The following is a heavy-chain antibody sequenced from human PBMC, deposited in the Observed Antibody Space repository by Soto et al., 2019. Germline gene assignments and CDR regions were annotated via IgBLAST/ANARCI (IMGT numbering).Heavy chain of an antibody. D-gene: IGHD6-25*01. CDR2: ISYDGSNK. V-gene: IGHV3-30*18. CDR3: AKGAAPSLRDAFDS. J-gene: IGHJ3*02. CDR1: GFTFSSYG. Sequence: QVQLVESGGGVVQPGRSLRLSCAASGFTFSSYGMHWVRQAPGKGLEWVADISYDGSNKYYADSVKGRFTISRDNSKNTLYLQMNSLRAEDTAVYYCAKGAAPSLRDAFDSWGQGTMVTVSS.